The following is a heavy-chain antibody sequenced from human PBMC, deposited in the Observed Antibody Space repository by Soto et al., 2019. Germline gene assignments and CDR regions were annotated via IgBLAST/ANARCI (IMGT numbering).Heavy chain of an antibody. CDR3: ARERLSGSYYVNHDAFDI. J-gene: IGHJ3*02. Sequence: QVQLVQSGAEVKKPGASVKVSCKASGYTFTSYDINWVRQATGQGLEWMGWMNPNSGNTGYAQKFQGRVTMTRNTSISTAYMELSSLRSEDTAVYYCARERLSGSYYVNHDAFDIWGQGTMVTVSS. CDR2: MNPNSGNT. D-gene: IGHD1-26*01. V-gene: IGHV1-8*01. CDR1: GYTFTSYD.